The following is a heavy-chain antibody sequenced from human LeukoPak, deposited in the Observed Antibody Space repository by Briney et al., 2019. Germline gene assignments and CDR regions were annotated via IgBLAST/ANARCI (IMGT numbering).Heavy chain of an antibody. V-gene: IGHV4-38-2*02. CDR1: GYSITSAYY. CDR2: IYHSGST. CDR3: ARVGGDSGSYPYYYYMDV. D-gene: IGHD3-10*01. Sequence: SETLSLTCTVFGYSITSAYYWGWIRQPPGKGLEWIGSIYHSGSTYYNPSLKSRVTLSVDTCNNQFSLKLSSVTAADTAVYYCARVGGDSGSYPYYYYMDVWGKGTTVTISS. J-gene: IGHJ6*03.